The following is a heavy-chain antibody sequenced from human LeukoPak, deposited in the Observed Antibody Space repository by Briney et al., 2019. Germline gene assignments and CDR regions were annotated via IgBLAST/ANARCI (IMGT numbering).Heavy chain of an antibody. J-gene: IGHJ5*02. CDR1: GFTFRDYW. CDR3: VRGTYTAGS. Sequence: PGGSLRLSCAASGFTFRDYWMSWVRQAPGKGLQWVANINPDGSGEYYVGSMKGRFTISRDNAKNSLYLQMNSLRAEDTAVYYCVRGTYTAGSWGQGALVTVSS. D-gene: IGHD2-2*02. V-gene: IGHV3-7*01. CDR2: INPDGSGE.